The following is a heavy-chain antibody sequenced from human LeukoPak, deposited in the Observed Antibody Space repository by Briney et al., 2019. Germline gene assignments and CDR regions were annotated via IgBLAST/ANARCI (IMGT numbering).Heavy chain of an antibody. CDR2: IYYSGST. D-gene: IGHD2-2*02. CDR1: GDSISSVDYY. V-gene: IGHV4-30-4*01. J-gene: IGHJ3*02. Sequence: PSQTLSLTCTVSGDSISSVDYYWSWIRQPPGKGLEWIGYIYYSGSTYYKSSLKSRLTISLDTSKNQLSLKLSSVTAADTAVYYCARASQLLYARDAFDIWGQGTMVTVSS. CDR3: ARASQLLYARDAFDI.